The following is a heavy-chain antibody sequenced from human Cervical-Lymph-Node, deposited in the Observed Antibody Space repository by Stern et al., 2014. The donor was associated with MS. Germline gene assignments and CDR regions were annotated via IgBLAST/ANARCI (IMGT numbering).Heavy chain of an antibody. CDR3: ARVETTVTTLNY. CDR2: MNPNSGNT. D-gene: IGHD4-17*01. V-gene: IGHV1-8*01. Sequence: QMQLVQSGAEVKKPGASVKVSCEASGYTFTSSDINWVRQATGQGLEWMGWMNPNSGNTGYAQKFQGRVNMTRNTSKSTAYMELSSLRSEDTAMYYCARVETTVTTLNYWGQGTLVTVSS. J-gene: IGHJ4*02. CDR1: GYTFTSSD.